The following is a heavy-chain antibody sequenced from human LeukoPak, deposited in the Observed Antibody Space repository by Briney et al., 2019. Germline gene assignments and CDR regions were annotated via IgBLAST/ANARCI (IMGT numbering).Heavy chain of an antibody. D-gene: IGHD2-15*01. CDR1: GFTFSSYS. CDR3: AREDCSGGSCCPIDP. V-gene: IGHV3-21*01. CDR2: ISSSSSYI. Sequence: GGSMRLSCAASGFTFSSYSMNWDRQAPGKGLEWVSSISSSSSYIYYADSVKGRFTISRDNAKNSLYLQMNSLRAEDTAVYYCAREDCSGGSCCPIDPWGQGTLVTVSS. J-gene: IGHJ5*02.